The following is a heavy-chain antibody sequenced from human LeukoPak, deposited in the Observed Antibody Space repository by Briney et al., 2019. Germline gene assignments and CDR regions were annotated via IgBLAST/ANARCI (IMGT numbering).Heavy chain of an antibody. J-gene: IGHJ5*02. CDR3: APSAALRYFDWLGGFGP. V-gene: IGHV4-59*05. CDR1: GGSISSYY. CDR2: IYYSGST. Sequence: SETLSLTCTVSGGSISSYYWSWIRQPPGKGLEWIGSIYYSGSTYYNPSLKSRVTISVDTSKNQFSLKLSSVTAADTAVYYCAPSAALRYFDWLGGFGPWGQGTLVTVSS. D-gene: IGHD3-9*01.